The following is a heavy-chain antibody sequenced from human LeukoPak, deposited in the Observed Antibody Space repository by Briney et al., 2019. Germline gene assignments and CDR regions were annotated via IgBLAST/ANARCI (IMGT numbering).Heavy chain of an antibody. CDR3: AKDPPFSGFL. V-gene: IGHV3-30*18. CDR1: GFTFSSYG. J-gene: IGHJ4*02. D-gene: IGHD2/OR15-2a*01. Sequence: GGSLRLSCAASGFTFSSYGMHWVRQAPGKGLEWVAVISYDGSNKYYADSVKGRSTISRDNSKNTLYLQMNSLRAEDTAVYYCAKDPPFSGFLWGQGTLVTVSS. CDR2: ISYDGSNK.